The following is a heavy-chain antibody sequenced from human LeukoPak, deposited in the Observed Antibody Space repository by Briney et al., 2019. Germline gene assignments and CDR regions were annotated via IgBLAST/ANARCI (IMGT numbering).Heavy chain of an antibody. J-gene: IGHJ4*02. CDR1: GLTFSSYG. CDR3: AKDVGGLEFFDY. V-gene: IGHV3-23*01. CDR2: ISGSGGNT. D-gene: IGHD4-23*01. Sequence: GGSLRLSCAASGLTFSSYGMSWVRQAPGKGLEWFSTISGSGGNTHYADTVKGRFTISRDNSKSTLYLQMNSLKAEDTAVYYCAKDVGGLEFFDYWGQGTLVTVSS.